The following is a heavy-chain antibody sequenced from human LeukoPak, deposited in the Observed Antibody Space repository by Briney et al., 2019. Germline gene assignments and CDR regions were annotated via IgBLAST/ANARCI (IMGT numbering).Heavy chain of an antibody. CDR2: IYYSGST. Sequence: SETLSLTCTVSGGSISSYYWSWIRQPPGKGLEWIGYIYYSGSTNYNPSLKSRVTISVDTSKNQFSLKLSSVTAADTAVYHCAREASSSWYHAFDIWGQGTMVAVSS. D-gene: IGHD6-13*01. V-gene: IGHV4-59*01. CDR3: AREASSSWYHAFDI. J-gene: IGHJ3*02. CDR1: GGSISSYY.